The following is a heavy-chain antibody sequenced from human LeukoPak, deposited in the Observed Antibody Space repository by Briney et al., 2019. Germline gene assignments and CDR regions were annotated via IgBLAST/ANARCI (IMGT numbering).Heavy chain of an antibody. V-gene: IGHV1-3*03. CDR1: GYTFTSYA. Sequence: ASEKVSCKASGYTFTSYAMHWVRQAPGQRLEWMGWINAGNGNTKYSQEFQSRVTITRDTSASTAYMELSSLRSEDMAVYYCARARIAAAGTYYYYMDVWGKGTTVTVSS. J-gene: IGHJ6*03. D-gene: IGHD6-13*01. CDR2: INAGNGNT. CDR3: ARARIAAAGTYYYYMDV.